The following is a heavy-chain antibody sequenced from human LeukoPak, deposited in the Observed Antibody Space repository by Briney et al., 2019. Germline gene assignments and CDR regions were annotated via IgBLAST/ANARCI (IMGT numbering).Heavy chain of an antibody. CDR2: IRSKAYGEST. V-gene: IGHV3-49*03. CDR3: VGDPYCSGGRCYPLRKLDFDY. J-gene: IGHJ4*02. CDR1: GFTFGDYT. Sequence: PGGSLRLSCTGSGFTFGDYTMSWFRQVPGKGLDWVGFIRSKAYGESTEYAASVKGRFTTSRDDSKNIAYLQMNSLKSEDTAVYYCVGDPYCSGGRCYPLRKLDFDYWGWGTLVTVSS. D-gene: IGHD2-15*01.